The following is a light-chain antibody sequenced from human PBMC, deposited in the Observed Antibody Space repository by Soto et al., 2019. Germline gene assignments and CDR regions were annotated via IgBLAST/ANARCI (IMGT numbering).Light chain of an antibody. CDR3: QHYSHWPS. Sequence: EKVLTQSPGTLSLSPGSKATLSCRASQNIRSNLAWYQQKPGLAPRLLMYGASTRATDVTATVIGSGSGTELTLTITRLQSEDFAGYYCQHYSHWPSVGQGTRWRS. V-gene: IGKV3-15*01. J-gene: IGKJ1*01. CDR1: QNIRSN. CDR2: GAS.